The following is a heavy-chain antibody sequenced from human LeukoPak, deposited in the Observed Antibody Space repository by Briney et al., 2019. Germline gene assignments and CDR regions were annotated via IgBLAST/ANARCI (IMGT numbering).Heavy chain of an antibody. CDR2: LSGNSGST. J-gene: IGHJ4*02. V-gene: IGHV3-23*01. Sequence: GGSLRLSCAASGFTFSSYEMNWVRQAPGKGLEWVSALSGNSGSTYYADSVKGRFTISRDNSKNTLYLQMNGLRAEDTAVYYCAKDLMGAIDYWGQGTLVTVSS. CDR1: GFTFSSYE. CDR3: AKDLMGAIDY. D-gene: IGHD2-8*01.